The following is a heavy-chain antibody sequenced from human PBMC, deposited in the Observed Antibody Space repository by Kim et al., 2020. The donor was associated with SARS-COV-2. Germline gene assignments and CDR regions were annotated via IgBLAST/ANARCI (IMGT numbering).Heavy chain of an antibody. J-gene: IGHJ6*02. D-gene: IGHD2-2*01. CDR3: ARDGVVPAAYYYYYGLDV. Sequence: GGSLRLSCAASGFTFNIYTMHWVRQAPGKGLEWVSSISGSSTFIYYADSVTGRFTISRDNAKNSLYLQMNSLSAEDTAAYFCARDGVVPAAYYYYYGLDVWGQGTTVTVSS. V-gene: IGHV3-21*01. CDR1: GFTFNIYT. CDR2: ISGSSTFI.